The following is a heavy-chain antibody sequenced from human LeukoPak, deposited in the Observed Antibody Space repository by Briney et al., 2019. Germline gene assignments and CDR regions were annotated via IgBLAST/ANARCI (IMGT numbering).Heavy chain of an antibody. D-gene: IGHD6-13*01. CDR3: LYSSSWPGHYYFDY. V-gene: IGHV1-46*01. CDR1: GYTFTSYY. Sequence: ASVKVSCKASGYTFTSYYMHWVRQAPGQGLEWMGIINPSSGSTSYAQKFQGRVTMTRDTSTSTVYMELSSLRSEDTAVYYCLYSSSWPGHYYFDYWGQGTLVTVSS. CDR2: INPSSGST. J-gene: IGHJ4*02.